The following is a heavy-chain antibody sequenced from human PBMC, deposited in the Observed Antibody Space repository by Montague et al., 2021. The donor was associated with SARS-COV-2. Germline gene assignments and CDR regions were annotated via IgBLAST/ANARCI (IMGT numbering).Heavy chain of an antibody. CDR1: GFTFSSYE. CDR3: ARVLVVTYYGMDV. J-gene: IGHJ6*02. V-gene: IGHV3-48*03. Sequence: SLRLSCAASGFTFSSYEMNWVRQAPGKGLEWVSYISSSGSTIYYADSVKGRFTISRDNAKNSLYLQMNSPRAEDTAVYYCARVLVVTYYGMDVWGQGTTVTVSS. D-gene: IGHD3-22*01. CDR2: ISSSGSTI.